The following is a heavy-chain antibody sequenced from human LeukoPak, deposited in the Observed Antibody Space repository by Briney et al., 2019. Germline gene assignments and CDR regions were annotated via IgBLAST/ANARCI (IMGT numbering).Heavy chain of an antibody. CDR2: ISSSGSTI. V-gene: IGHV3-48*03. CDR1: GFTFSSYE. CDR3: ARKTYYYDSSGSGPNWFDP. Sequence: GGSLRLSCAASGFTFSSYEMNWVRQAPGKGLEWVSYISSSGSTIYYADSVKGRFTISRDNAKNSLYLQMNSLRAEDTAVYYCARKTYYYDSSGSGPNWFDPWGQGTLVTVSS. D-gene: IGHD3-22*01. J-gene: IGHJ5*02.